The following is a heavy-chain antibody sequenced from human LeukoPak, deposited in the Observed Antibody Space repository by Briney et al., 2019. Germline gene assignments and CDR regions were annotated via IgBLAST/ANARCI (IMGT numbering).Heavy chain of an antibody. CDR1: GGSIIGYY. CDR2: IYYSGST. V-gene: IGHV4-59*08. Sequence: SETLSLTCTVSGGSIIGYYWSWIRQPPGKGLEWIASIYYSGSTNYNPSLKSRVTVSLDTSKNQLSLNLSSVTAADTAVYYCARHRGSNLNRSFDFWGQGTLVTVSS. D-gene: IGHD1-14*01. CDR3: ARHRGSNLNRSFDF. J-gene: IGHJ4*02.